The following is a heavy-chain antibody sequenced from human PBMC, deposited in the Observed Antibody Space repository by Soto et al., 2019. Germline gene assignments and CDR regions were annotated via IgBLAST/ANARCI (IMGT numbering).Heavy chain of an antibody. Sequence: PGGSLRLSCAASGFTFSSYWMHWVRQAPGKGLVWVSGIEYDGSDTNYADSVKGRFTISRDNSKNTLYMEMNSLRAEDTAVYYCARDIMTYHHVLHYYGLDVWGQGTTVPVSS. J-gene: IGHJ6*02. CDR2: IEYDGSDT. D-gene: IGHD3-10*01. CDR3: ARDIMTYHHVLHYYGLDV. CDR1: GFTFSSYW. V-gene: IGHV3-74*01.